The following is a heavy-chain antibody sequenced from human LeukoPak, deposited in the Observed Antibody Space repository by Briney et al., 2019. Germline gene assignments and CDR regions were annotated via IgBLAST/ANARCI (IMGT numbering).Heavy chain of an antibody. J-gene: IGHJ4*02. CDR1: GFTFSSYS. V-gene: IGHV3-21*01. D-gene: IGHD3-16*02. CDR3: AIASMITFGGVIVY. CDR2: ISSSSSYI. Sequence: GGSLRLSCAASGFTFSSYSMNWVRQAPGKGLEWVSSISSSSSYIYYAVSVKGRFTISRDNAKNSLYLQMNSLRAEDTAVYYCAIASMITFGGVIVYWGQGTLVTVSS.